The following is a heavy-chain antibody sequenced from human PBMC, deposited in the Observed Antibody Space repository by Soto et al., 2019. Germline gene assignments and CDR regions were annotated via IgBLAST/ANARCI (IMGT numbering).Heavy chain of an antibody. J-gene: IGHJ6*02. Sequence: KPGGSLRLSCAASGFTFSSYSMNWVRQAPGKGLEWVSSISSSSSYIYYADSVKGRFTISRDNAKNSLYLQMNSLRAEDTAVYYCARGEGLRFLEWLSTYYYYGMDVWGQGSTVTVSS. D-gene: IGHD3-3*01. V-gene: IGHV3-21*01. CDR2: ISSSSSYI. CDR1: GFTFSSYS. CDR3: ARGEGLRFLEWLSTYYYYGMDV.